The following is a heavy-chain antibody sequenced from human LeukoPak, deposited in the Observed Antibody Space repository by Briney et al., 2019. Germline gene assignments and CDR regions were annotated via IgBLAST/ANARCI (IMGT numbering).Heavy chain of an antibody. CDR1: GFTFSTYW. CDR3: ARFLLGKTGTPIDY. V-gene: IGHV3-7*01. CDR2: IKQDESEK. J-gene: IGHJ4*02. Sequence: GGSLRLSCAASGFTFSTYWMAWVRQAPGKGLEWVANIKQDESEKYYVDSVKGRFTISRDNAKSSLYLQMNSLRVEDTAVYYCARFLLGKTGTPIDYWGQGTLVIVSS. D-gene: IGHD1-1*01.